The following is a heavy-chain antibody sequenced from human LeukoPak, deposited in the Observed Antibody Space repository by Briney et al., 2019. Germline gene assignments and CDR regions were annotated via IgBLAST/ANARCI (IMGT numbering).Heavy chain of an antibody. CDR1: GYTLTSYD. Sequence: ASVKVSCKASGYTLTSYDINWVRQATGQGLEWMGWMNPNSGNTGYAQKFQGRVTITRNTSISTAYMELSSLRSEDTAVYYCARRRYCSSTSCFSSPYDAFDIWGQGTMVTVSS. CDR3: ARRRYCSSTSCFSSPYDAFDI. V-gene: IGHV1-8*03. J-gene: IGHJ3*02. D-gene: IGHD2-2*01. CDR2: MNPNSGNT.